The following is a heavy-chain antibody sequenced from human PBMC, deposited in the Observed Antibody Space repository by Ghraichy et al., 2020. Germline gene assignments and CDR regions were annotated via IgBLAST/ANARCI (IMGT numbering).Heavy chain of an antibody. CDR2: IYYSGST. J-gene: IGHJ5*01. Sequence: SETLSLICSVSGGSISGCFWSWIRQPPGKGLEWIGYIYYSGSTSYNPSLKSRVTISVDTSKNQFSLKVSSVTAADTAVYYCARAHTGYSSGWFDSWGQGALVTVSS. D-gene: IGHD6-19*01. CDR3: ARAHTGYSSGWFDS. CDR1: GGSISGCF. V-gene: IGHV4-59*01.